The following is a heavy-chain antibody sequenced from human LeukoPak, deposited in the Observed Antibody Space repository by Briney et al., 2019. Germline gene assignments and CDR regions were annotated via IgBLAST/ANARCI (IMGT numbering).Heavy chain of an antibody. J-gene: IGHJ3*02. Sequence: SGGSLRLSCAASGFTVSSKYMSWVRQAPGKGLEWVSVIYSGGSTYYADSVKGRFTISRDNSKNTLYLQMNSLRAEDTAVYYCARVFPIIWRAFDIWGQGTMVTVSS. CDR1: GFTVSSKY. V-gene: IGHV3-53*01. D-gene: IGHD1-14*01. CDR2: IYSGGST. CDR3: ARVFPIIWRAFDI.